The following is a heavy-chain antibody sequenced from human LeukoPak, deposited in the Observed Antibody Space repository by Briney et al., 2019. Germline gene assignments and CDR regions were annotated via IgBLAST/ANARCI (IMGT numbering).Heavy chain of an antibody. V-gene: IGHV3-48*01. CDR1: GFTFSSND. J-gene: IGHJ4*02. Sequence: GGSLRLSCAASGFTFSSNDMNWVSQATGKGPEWVSFISSSSSTIYYADSVKDRFTISRDNDKSSLYLQMNSLRADYMAVYSCARDPYGYDGSGFEWGQGTLVTVSS. CDR2: ISSSSSTI. CDR3: ARDPYGYDGSGFE. D-gene: IGHD3-22*01.